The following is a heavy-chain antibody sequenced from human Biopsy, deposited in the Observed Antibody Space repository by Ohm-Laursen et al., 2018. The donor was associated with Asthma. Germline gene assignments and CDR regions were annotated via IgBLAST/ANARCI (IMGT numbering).Heavy chain of an antibody. V-gene: IGHV3-23*01. D-gene: IGHD3-10*01. CDR3: ARGLDYSGRSGFDY. CDR2: ITGSGGTT. CDR1: GFMFRSFG. Sequence: SLRLSCAASGFMFRSFGMHWVRQAPGKGLERVSAITGSGGTTYYADSVRGRFTISRDNSMNTLYLHMNSLRVEDTAVYYCARGLDYSGRSGFDYWGQGTLVTVSS. J-gene: IGHJ4*02.